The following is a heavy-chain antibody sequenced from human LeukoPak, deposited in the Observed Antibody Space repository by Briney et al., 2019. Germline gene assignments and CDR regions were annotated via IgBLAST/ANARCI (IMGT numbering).Heavy chain of an antibody. D-gene: IGHD4-17*01. V-gene: IGHV3-23*01. Sequence: GGSLRLSCAASGFTFSSYAMSWVRQAPGKGLEWVSAISGSGGYTYYADSVKGRFTISRDSSKNTLYLQMNSLRAEDTAVYYCARDPFWDKSGDYRAYWGQGTLVTVSS. CDR3: ARDPFWDKSGDYRAY. J-gene: IGHJ4*02. CDR2: ISGSGGYT. CDR1: GFTFSSYA.